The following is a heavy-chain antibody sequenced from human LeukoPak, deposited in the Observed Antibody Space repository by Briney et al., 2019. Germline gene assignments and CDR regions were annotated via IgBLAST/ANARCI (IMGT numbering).Heavy chain of an antibody. CDR1: GFTFSTYI. CDR2: ITSTSTYI. V-gene: IGHV3-21*01. D-gene: IGHD1-1*01. Sequence: GGSLRLSCAASGFTFSTYIMNWVRQAPGKGLEWVSSITSTSTYIYYADSVKGRFTISRDNAKNSLYLQMNSLRAEDAAVYYCARERTGADGSDIWGQGTMVTVSS. CDR3: ARERTGADGSDI. J-gene: IGHJ3*02.